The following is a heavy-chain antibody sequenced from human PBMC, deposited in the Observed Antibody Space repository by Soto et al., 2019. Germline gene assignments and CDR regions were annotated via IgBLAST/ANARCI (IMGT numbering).Heavy chain of an antibody. D-gene: IGHD3-10*01. CDR2: IYYSGST. J-gene: IGHJ6*02. V-gene: IGHV4-59*01. CDR1: GGSISSYY. CDR3: ARGDPLLWCGEKVYYGMDV. Sequence: SETLSLTCTVSGGSISSYYWSWIRQPPGKGLEWIGYIYYSGSTNYNPSLKSRVTISVDTSKNQFSLKLSSVTAADTAVYYCARGDPLLWCGEKVYYGMDVWGQGNTVTVS.